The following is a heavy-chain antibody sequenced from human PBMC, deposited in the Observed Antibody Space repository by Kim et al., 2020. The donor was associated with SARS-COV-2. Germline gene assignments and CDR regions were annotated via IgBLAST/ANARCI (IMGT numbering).Heavy chain of an antibody. J-gene: IGHJ4*02. Sequence: SQTLSLTCAISGDSVSSNSAAWNWIRQSPSRGLEWLGRTYYRSKWYNDYAVSVKSRITINPDTSKNQFSLQLNSVTPEDTAVYYRARGILWFGELLVGAFDYWARGTLVTISS. V-gene: IGHV6-1*01. CDR2: TYYRSKWYN. D-gene: IGHD3-10*01. CDR3: ARGILWFGELLVGAFDY. CDR1: GDSVSSNSAA.